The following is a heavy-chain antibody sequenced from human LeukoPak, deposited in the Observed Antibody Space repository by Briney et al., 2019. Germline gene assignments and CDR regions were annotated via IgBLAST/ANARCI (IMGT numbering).Heavy chain of an antibody. J-gene: IGHJ4*02. D-gene: IGHD6-19*01. Sequence: GRSLRLSCAASGFTFDDYAMHWVRQAPGKGLEWVSGISWNRGSIGYADSVKGRFTISRDNAKNSLYLQMNSLRAEDTALYYCAKDHSSGWLGGIGYWGQGTLVTVSS. V-gene: IGHV3-9*01. CDR1: GFTFDDYA. CDR2: ISWNRGSI. CDR3: AKDHSSGWLGGIGY.